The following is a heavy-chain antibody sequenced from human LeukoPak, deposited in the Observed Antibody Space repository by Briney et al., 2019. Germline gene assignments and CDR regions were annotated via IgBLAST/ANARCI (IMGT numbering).Heavy chain of an antibody. CDR2: IYYSGGT. D-gene: IGHD6-13*01. CDR1: GGSISSSSYY. V-gene: IGHV4-39*01. CDR3: ARHPFGYSSSWYERGDYFDY. Sequence: SETLSLTCTVSGGSISSSSYYWGWIRQPPGKGLEWIGSIYYSGGTYYNPSLKSRVTISVDTSKNQFSLKLSSVTAADTAVYYCARHPFGYSSSWYERGDYFDYWGQGTLVTVSS. J-gene: IGHJ4*02.